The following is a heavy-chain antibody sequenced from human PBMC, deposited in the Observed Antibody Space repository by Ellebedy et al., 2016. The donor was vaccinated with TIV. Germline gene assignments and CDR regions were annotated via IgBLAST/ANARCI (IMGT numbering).Heavy chain of an antibody. CDR2: IYSNGGT. J-gene: IGHJ2*01. CDR1: EFSVSSNY. Sequence: GGSLRPSXAASEFSVSSNYMSWVRQAPGKGLEWVSVIYSNGGTDYADSVKGRFTISRDNSKNTLYLQMIGLRAEDTAVYYCARQGNYYESSAYPTNTYWYFDLWGRGTLVTVSS. D-gene: IGHD3-22*01. V-gene: IGHV3-53*01. CDR3: ARQGNYYESSAYPTNTYWYFDL.